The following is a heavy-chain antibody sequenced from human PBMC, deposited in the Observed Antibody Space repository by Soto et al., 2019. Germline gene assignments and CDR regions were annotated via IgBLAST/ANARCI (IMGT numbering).Heavy chain of an antibody. D-gene: IGHD4-4*01. V-gene: IGHV4-31*03. CDR3: ARGPDWTMTTGWFGP. CDR2: IYNSGST. CDR1: GGSINSGGHY. Sequence: QVQLQESGPGLVKPSQTLILTCTVSGGSINSGGHYWNWIRQHPGKGLEWIGYIYNSGSTYYNPSLRSRAFISIDTSKNQFSLKVSSVTAADTAVYFCARGPDWTMTTGWFGPWGQGTLVTVSS. J-gene: IGHJ5*02.